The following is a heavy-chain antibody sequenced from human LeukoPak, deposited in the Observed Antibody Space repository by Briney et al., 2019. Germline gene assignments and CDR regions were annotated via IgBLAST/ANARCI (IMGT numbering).Heavy chain of an antibody. CDR1: GFTFSSYA. Sequence: GGSLRLSCAASGFTFSSYAMHWVRQAPGKGLEWVAVISYDGSNKYYADSVKGRFTISRDNSKNTLYLQMNSLRAEDTAVYYCARANYGSGSYYNHYWGQGTLVTVSS. CDR2: ISYDGSNK. CDR3: ARANYGSGSYYNHY. J-gene: IGHJ4*02. V-gene: IGHV3-30*04. D-gene: IGHD3-10*01.